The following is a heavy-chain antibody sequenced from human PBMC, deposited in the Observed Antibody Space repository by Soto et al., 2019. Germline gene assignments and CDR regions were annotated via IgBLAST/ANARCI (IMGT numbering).Heavy chain of an antibody. CDR1: GGTFSSYA. CDR3: ARQYCGGDCPQYYYGMDV. V-gene: IGHV1-69*13. D-gene: IGHD2-21*02. J-gene: IGHJ6*02. Sequence: ASVKVSCKASGGTFSSYAISWVRQAPGQGLEWMGGIIPIFGTANYAQKFQGRVTLTADESTSTAYMELSSLRSEDTAVYYCARQYCGGDCPQYYYGMDVWGQGTTVTVSS. CDR2: IIPIFGTA.